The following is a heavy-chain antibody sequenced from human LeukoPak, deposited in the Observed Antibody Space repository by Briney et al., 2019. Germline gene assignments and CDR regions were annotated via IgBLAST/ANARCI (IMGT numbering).Heavy chain of an antibody. CDR3: ARGRITKVRGVIARSFGMDV. CDR2: INHSGST. CDR1: GGSFSGYY. Sequence: SETLSLTCAVYGGSFSGYYWSWIRQPPGKGLEWIGEINHSGSTNYNPSLKSRVTISVDASKNQFSLKLSSVTAADTAVYYCARGRITKVRGVIARSFGMDVWGQGTTVTVSS. V-gene: IGHV4-34*01. J-gene: IGHJ6*02. D-gene: IGHD3-10*01.